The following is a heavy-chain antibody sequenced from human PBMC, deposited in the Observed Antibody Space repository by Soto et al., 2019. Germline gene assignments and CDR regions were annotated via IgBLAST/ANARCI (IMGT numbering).Heavy chain of an antibody. CDR3: AKDSVPVATPWFDP. CDR1: GFTFSNYS. Sequence: PGGSLRLSCAASGFTFSNYSMSWVRQAPGKGLEWVSTLSGSGGSTYYADSVQGRFTISRDNSNNTLYLQMNSLRAEDTAVYYCAKDSVPVATPWFDPWGQGTLVNVSS. CDR2: LSGSGGST. J-gene: IGHJ5*02. V-gene: IGHV3-23*01. D-gene: IGHD2-2*01.